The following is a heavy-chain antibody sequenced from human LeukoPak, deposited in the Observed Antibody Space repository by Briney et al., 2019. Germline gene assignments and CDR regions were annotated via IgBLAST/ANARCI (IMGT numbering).Heavy chain of an antibody. V-gene: IGHV4-30-2*01. CDR1: GGSISSGSYS. CDR3: ARGREQLDFDY. J-gene: IGHJ4*02. Sequence: SETLSLTCAVSGGSISSGSYSWSWIRQPPGKGLEWIGYIYHSGSTYYNPSLKSRVTISVDRSKNQFSLKLSSVTAADTAVYYCARGREQLDFDYWGQGTLVTVSS. CDR2: IYHSGST. D-gene: IGHD6-6*01.